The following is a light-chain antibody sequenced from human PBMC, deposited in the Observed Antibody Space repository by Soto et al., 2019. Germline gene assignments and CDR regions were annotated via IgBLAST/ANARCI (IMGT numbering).Light chain of an antibody. CDR2: DVS. V-gene: IGLV2-14*01. Sequence: QSALTQPASVSGSPGQSITISCTGTSSDVGGYNYVSWYQQHPGNAPKLMIYDVSKRPSGVSHRFSGSKSGNTASLTISGLQAEDEADYYCSSYTSSSTHVVFGGGTKLTV. J-gene: IGLJ2*01. CDR1: SSDVGGYNY. CDR3: SSYTSSSTHVV.